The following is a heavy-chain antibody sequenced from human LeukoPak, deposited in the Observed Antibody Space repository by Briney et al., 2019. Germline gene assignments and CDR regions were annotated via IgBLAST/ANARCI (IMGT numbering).Heavy chain of an antibody. J-gene: IGHJ4*02. Sequence: ASVKVSCKASGYTCTSYGISWVRQAPGRGLEWMGWISAYNGNTNYAQKLQGRVTMTTDTSTSTAYMELRSLRSDDTAVYYCARGDLMTTVTKFDYWGQGTLVTVSS. CDR3: ARGDLMTTVTKFDY. D-gene: IGHD4-17*01. CDR2: ISAYNGNT. CDR1: GYTCTSYG. V-gene: IGHV1-18*01.